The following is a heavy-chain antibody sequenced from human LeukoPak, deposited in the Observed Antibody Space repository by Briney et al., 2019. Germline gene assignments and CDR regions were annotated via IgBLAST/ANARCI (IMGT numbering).Heavy chain of an antibody. V-gene: IGHV3-74*01. D-gene: IGHD3-10*01. Sequence: GGSLRLSCAAPGFTFSSYLMHWVRQAPGKGLVWVSRINSDGSDTGYADSVKGRFTISRDNAKNTLHLQMNSLRAEDTAVYYCARGSSFGYWGQGTLVTVSS. CDR3: ARGSSFGY. J-gene: IGHJ4*02. CDR1: GFTFSSYL. CDR2: INSDGSDT.